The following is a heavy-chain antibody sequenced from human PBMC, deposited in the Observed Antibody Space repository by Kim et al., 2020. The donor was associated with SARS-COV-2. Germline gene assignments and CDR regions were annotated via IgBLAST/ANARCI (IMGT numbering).Heavy chain of an antibody. CDR1: GFTFSSYA. CDR3: ARDYDSSGYSPINNWFDP. Sequence: GGSLRLSCAASGFTFSSYAMHWVRQAPGKGLEWVAVISYDGSNKYYADSVKGRFTVSRDNSKNTLYLQMNSLRAEDTAVYYCARDYDSSGYSPINNWFDPWGQGTLVTVSS. D-gene: IGHD3-22*01. CDR2: ISYDGSNK. V-gene: IGHV3-30*04. J-gene: IGHJ5*02.